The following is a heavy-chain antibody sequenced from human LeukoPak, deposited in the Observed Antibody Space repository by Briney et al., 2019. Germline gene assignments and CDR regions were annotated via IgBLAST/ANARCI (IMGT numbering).Heavy chain of an antibody. CDR1: GFTVSSNY. J-gene: IGHJ4*02. CDR3: AGDKTSSGWYEIDY. CDR2: IYSGGST. D-gene: IGHD6-19*01. Sequence: PGGSLRLSCAASGFTVSSNYMSWVRQAPGKGLEWVSVIYSGGSTYYADSVKGRFTISRDNSKNTVYLQMNSLRAEDTALYYCAGDKTSSGWYEIDYWGQGTLVTVSS. V-gene: IGHV3-53*01.